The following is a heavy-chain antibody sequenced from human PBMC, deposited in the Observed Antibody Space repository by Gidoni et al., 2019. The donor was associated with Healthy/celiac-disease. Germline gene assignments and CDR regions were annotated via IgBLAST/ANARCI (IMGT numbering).Heavy chain of an antibody. CDR1: GYTFTGYY. J-gene: IGHJ6*02. Sequence: QVQLVQSGAEVQKPGASVKVSCKASGYTFTGYYMHWVRQAPGQGLEWMGWINPNSGGTNYAQKFQGRVTMTRDTSISTAYMELSRLRSDDTAVYYCARTSIVGATRGDYYYYGMDVWGQGTTVTVSS. CDR3: ARTSIVGATRGDYYYYGMDV. V-gene: IGHV1-2*02. CDR2: INPNSGGT. D-gene: IGHD1-26*01.